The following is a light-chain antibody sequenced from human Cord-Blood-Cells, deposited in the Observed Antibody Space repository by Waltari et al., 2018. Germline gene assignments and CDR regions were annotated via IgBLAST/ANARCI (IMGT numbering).Light chain of an antibody. V-gene: IGLV2-23*02. CDR1: SSDVGSYNL. CDR3: CSYAGSYTYV. Sequence: QSALTQPASVSGSPGQSITISCTGTSSDVGSYNLVSWYQQHPGKAPKLIIYEVSKRPSGVSNRFSGPKSGNTASLTISGLQAEDEADYYCCSYAGSYTYVFGTGTKVTVL. J-gene: IGLJ1*01. CDR2: EVS.